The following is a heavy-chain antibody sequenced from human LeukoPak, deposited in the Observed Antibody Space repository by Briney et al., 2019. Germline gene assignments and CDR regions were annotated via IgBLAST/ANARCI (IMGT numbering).Heavy chain of an antibody. CDR1: GFTFSSYG. CDR3: AKDGDILTGYYGPVDY. Sequence: PGGSLRLSCAASGFTFSSYGMHWVRQAPGKGLKWVAVISYDGSNKYYADSVKGRFTISRDNSKNTLYLQMNSLRAEDTAVYYCAKDGDILTGYYGPVDYWGQGTLVTVSS. V-gene: IGHV3-30*18. J-gene: IGHJ4*02. D-gene: IGHD3-9*01. CDR2: ISYDGSNK.